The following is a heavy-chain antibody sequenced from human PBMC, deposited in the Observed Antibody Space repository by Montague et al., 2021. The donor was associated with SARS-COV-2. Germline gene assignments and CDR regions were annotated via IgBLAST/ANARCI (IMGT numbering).Heavy chain of an antibody. CDR3: AKDLSGYDFWSGPTTHYYYYGMDV. J-gene: IGHJ6*02. D-gene: IGHD3-3*01. CDR2: IYSGGSST. Sequence: SLRISCAASGFTFSSYAMSWVRQAPGKGLEWVSVIYSGGSSTYYADSVKGRFTISRDNSKNTLYLQMNSLRAEDTAVYYCAKDLSGYDFWSGPTTHYYYYGMDVWGQGTTVTVSS. CDR1: GFTFSSYA. V-gene: IGHV3-23*03.